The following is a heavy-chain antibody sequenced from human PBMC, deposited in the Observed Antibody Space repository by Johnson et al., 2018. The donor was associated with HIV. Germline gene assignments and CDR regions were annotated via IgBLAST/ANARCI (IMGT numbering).Heavy chain of an antibody. J-gene: IGHJ3*01. CDR3: ARSRWADDAVAG. V-gene: IGHV3-74*03. D-gene: IGHD6-19*01. Sequence: VQLVESGGRLVQPGGSLRLSCAASGFSFSTYWMHWVRRVTGKGLVWVSRIDTEGSGTTYADSVKGRFTISRDNAKNTAYLQMISLRAEDMAVYYCARSRWADDAVAGWGQGTMVTVSS. CDR1: GFSFSTYW. CDR2: IDTEGSGT.